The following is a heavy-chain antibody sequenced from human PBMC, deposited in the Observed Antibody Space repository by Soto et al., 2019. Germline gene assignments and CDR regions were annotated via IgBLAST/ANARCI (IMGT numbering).Heavy chain of an antibody. Sequence: QVHLVQSGAEVKKPGASVKVSCKASGYTFTSYGITWVRQAPGQGLEWMGWISAHNGNTDDARKLQGRVIVTRDTSTSTAYMELRSLRSDDTAVYYCARGRYGDYWGQGALVTVSS. V-gene: IGHV1-18*01. D-gene: IGHD1-1*01. CDR2: ISAHNGNT. CDR3: ARGRYGDY. J-gene: IGHJ4*02. CDR1: GYTFTSYG.